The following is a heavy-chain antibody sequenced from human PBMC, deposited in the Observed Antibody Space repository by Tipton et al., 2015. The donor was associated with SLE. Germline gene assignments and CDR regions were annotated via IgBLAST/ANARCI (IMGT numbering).Heavy chain of an antibody. CDR3: ARDYNHRYFYSGMDV. Sequence: SLRLSCAASGFTFGGYWMHWVRQVPGKGLVWVARINSDGSSTTYADSVKGRFTVSRDNAKNTLYLQMKSLRADDTAMYYCARDYNHRYFYSGMDVWGQGTTVTVS. CDR2: INSDGSST. D-gene: IGHD1-1*01. V-gene: IGHV3-74*01. J-gene: IGHJ6*02. CDR1: GFTFGGYW.